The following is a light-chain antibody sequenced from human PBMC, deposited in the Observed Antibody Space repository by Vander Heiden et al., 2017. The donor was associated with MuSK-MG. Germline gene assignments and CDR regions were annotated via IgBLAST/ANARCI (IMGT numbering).Light chain of an antibody. CDR2: GTS. CDR3: QQDGYSPQA. J-gene: IGKJ1*01. Sequence: EIVLTQSPGTLSLSPGERATLSCRASQSLSSYYLAWYQQRPGQAPRLLIYGTSSRATGIPDRFSGSGSGTDFTLTIDRLEPEDFAVYFCQQDGYSPQAFGQGTKVEIK. CDR1: QSLSSYY. V-gene: IGKV3-20*01.